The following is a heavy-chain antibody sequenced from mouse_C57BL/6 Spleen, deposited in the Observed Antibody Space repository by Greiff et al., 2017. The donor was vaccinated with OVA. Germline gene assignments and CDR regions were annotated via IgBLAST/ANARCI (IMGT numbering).Heavy chain of an antibody. J-gene: IGHJ4*01. CDR1: GFTFSDYG. CDR2: ISSGSSTI. D-gene: IGHD2-4*01. CDR3: ARRDDYSHYAMDY. V-gene: IGHV5-17*01. Sequence: EVQGVESGGGLVKPGGSLKLSCAASGFTFSDYGMHWVRQAPEKGLEWVAYISSGSSTIYYADTVKGRFTIARDKAKNTLFLQMTSLRSEDTDMYYCARRDDYSHYAMDYWGQGTSVTVSS.